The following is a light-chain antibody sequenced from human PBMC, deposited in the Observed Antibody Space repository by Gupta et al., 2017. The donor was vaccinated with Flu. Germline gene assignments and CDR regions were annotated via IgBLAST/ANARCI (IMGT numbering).Light chain of an antibody. V-gene: IGKV1-39*01. CDR2: GAS. CDR1: QNIINH. CDR3: RQRDSRPST. Sequence: DIQITQFPSSLSASLGDTVSITCRASQNIINHLNWFQQKPGQAPKLLIYGASTLESGDPSRFSGKGSGTDFTLTISRPQPEDFANYYCRQRDSRPSTFGQGTKVEIK. J-gene: IGKJ1*01.